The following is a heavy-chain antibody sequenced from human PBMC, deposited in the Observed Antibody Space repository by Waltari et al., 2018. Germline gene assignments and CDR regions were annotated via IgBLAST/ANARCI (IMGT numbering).Heavy chain of an antibody. Sequence: QVQLVQSGAEVKKPGSSVQVSCKASGGTFSSYAISWLPQAPGQGLEWMGGIIPIFGTANYAQKFQGRVTITADKSTSTAYMELSSLRSEDTAVYYCAGRYLYDFPFFDYWGQGTLVTVSS. D-gene: IGHD3-3*01. J-gene: IGHJ4*02. CDR2: IIPIFGTA. V-gene: IGHV1-69*14. CDR3: AGRYLYDFPFFDY. CDR1: GGTFSSYA.